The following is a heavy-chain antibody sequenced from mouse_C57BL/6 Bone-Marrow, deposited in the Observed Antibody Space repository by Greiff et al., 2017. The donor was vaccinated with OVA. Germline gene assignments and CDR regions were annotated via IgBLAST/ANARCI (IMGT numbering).Heavy chain of an antibody. CDR1: GYTFTNYW. CDR2: IYPGGGYT. D-gene: IGHD1-1*01. V-gene: IGHV1-63*01. CDR3: ASSYYYGSSYEAWFAY. Sequence: QVQLKESGAELVRPGTSVKMSCKASGYTFTNYWIGWAKQRPGHGLEWIGDIYPGGGYTNYNEKFKGKATLTADKSSSTAYMQFSSLTSEDSAIYYCASSYYYGSSYEAWFAYWGQGTLVTVSA. J-gene: IGHJ3*01.